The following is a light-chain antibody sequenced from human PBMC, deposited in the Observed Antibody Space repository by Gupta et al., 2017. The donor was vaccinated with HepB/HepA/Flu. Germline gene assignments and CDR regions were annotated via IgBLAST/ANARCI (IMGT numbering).Light chain of an antibody. CDR3: QSYDSSLSGVI. CDR2: GNN. CDR1: SSNIGADYD. V-gene: IGLV1-40*01. Sequence: QSVLTQPPSVSGAPGQRGNISCTGSSSNIGADYDVNWYQHLPGTAPKRLIYGNNKRPSGFPDRFSGSKSGTSAALAITGLQAEDEADYHCQSYDSSLSGVIFGGGTKLTVL. J-gene: IGLJ2*01.